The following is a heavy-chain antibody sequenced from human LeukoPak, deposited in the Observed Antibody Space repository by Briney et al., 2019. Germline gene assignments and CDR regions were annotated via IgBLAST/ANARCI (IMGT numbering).Heavy chain of an antibody. V-gene: IGHV3-21*04. CDR1: GFTFSNYN. CDR3: ARAAYDVLTGYETFDY. Sequence: KTGGSLRLSCAASGFTFSNYNLNWVRQAPGKGLEWVSSISSSSTYIYYADSVKGRFTISRDNAKNSLYLQMNSLRAEDTAVYYCARAAYDVLTGYETFDYWGQGTLVTVSS. D-gene: IGHD3-9*01. CDR2: ISSSSTYI. J-gene: IGHJ4*02.